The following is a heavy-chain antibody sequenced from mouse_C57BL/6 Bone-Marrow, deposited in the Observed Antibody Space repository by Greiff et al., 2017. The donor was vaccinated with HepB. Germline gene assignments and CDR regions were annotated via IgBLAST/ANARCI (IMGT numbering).Heavy chain of an antibody. V-gene: IGHV14-1*01. J-gene: IGHJ3*01. CDR3: TPFITTVVPSAY. D-gene: IGHD1-1*01. CDR2: IDPENGDT. CDR1: GFNIKDYY. Sequence: PLQQSGAELVRPGASVKLSCTASGFNIKDYYMHWVKQRPEQGLEWIGRIDPENGDTEYASKFQGKATITADTSSNTAYLQLSSLTSEDTAVYYCTPFITTVVPSAYWGQGTLVTVSA.